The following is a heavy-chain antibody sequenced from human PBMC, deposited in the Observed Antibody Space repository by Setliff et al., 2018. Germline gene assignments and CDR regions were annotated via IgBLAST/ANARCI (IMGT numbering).Heavy chain of an antibody. D-gene: IGHD6-19*01. CDR3: ARGVSSVSWTPRY. V-gene: IGHV4-4*08. J-gene: IGHJ4*02. CDR1: GDSINDNH. CDR2: IYTSGGT. Sequence: LSLTCTVSGDSINDNHWTWIRQPPGKGLEWIGYIYTSGGTNYNPSLKSRWTISVDMSKNQFSMKLSSVIAADTAVYYCARGVSSVSWTPRYWGRGILVTVSS.